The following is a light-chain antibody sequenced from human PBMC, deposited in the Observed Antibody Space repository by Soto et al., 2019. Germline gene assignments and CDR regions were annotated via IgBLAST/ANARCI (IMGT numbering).Light chain of an antibody. J-gene: IGKJ1*01. CDR2: AAS. Sequence: IQMTQSPSSVSASVVSRVTITCRASQGIRNDLGWYQQKPGKAPKLLIYAASSLQSGVPSRFSGSGSGTEFTLTISSLQPDDFATYYCQQYNSYSRTFGQGTKVDIK. CDR3: QQYNSYSRT. CDR1: QGIRND. V-gene: IGKV1-17*01.